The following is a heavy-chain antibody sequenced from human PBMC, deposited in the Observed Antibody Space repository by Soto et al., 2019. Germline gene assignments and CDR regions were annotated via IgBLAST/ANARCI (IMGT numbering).Heavy chain of an antibody. J-gene: IGHJ4*02. CDR2: IHYTGKA. CDR1: GGSISINDYY. V-gene: IGHV4-39*01. Sequence: QLQLQESGPGLVKPSETLSLTCTVSGGSISINDYYWGWIRQPPGQGLEWIGNIHYTGKAYYNPSLKSRVTISVDTSKDQFSLRLTSVTAADTAVYYCADMREQWLPRDWGQGTLVTVSS. D-gene: IGHD6-19*01. CDR3: ADMREQWLPRD.